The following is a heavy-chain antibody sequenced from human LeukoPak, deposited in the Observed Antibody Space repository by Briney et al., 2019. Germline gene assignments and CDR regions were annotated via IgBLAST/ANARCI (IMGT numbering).Heavy chain of an antibody. CDR1: GFAFSSYN. Sequence: GGSLRLSCAASGFAFSSYNMNWVRQAPGKGLEWISYIGSSGSPTHYADSVGGRFTISRDDAKNSVYLQMSSLRAEDTAVYYCARDRPDWAIDLWGQGTLVTVSS. CDR3: ARDRPDWAIDL. CDR2: IGSSGSPT. D-gene: IGHD2-21*01. J-gene: IGHJ5*02. V-gene: IGHV3-48*01.